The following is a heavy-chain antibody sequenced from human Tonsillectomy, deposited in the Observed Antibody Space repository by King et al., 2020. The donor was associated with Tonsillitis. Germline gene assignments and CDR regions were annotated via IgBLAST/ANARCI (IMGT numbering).Heavy chain of an antibody. CDR3: AKGLRNWGSYYFGLDV. D-gene: IGHD7-27*01. J-gene: IGHJ6*02. CDR1: GFNFNEYG. Sequence: VQLVESGGVVVQPGGSLRLSCAASGFNFNEYGMHWVRQGPGKGLEWVSLISWDAGTTDYAASVKGRFTISRDNSKNSLYLQMNSLRPEDTALYYCAKGLRNWGSYYFGLDVWGQGTTVTVSS. CDR2: ISWDAGTT. V-gene: IGHV3-43D*03.